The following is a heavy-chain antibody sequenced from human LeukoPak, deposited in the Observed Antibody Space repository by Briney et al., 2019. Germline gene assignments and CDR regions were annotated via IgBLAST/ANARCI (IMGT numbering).Heavy chain of an antibody. CDR3: ARSDIAVAGFDY. Sequence: GGSLRLSCAASGFTLSSYEMNWVRQAPAKAREGVSYISSSGSTIYYADSVKGRFTISRDNAKTSLYLQMNSLRAEDTAVYYCARSDIAVAGFDYWGQGTLVTVSS. CDR1: GFTLSSYE. V-gene: IGHV3-48*03. D-gene: IGHD6-19*01. CDR2: ISSSGSTI. J-gene: IGHJ4*02.